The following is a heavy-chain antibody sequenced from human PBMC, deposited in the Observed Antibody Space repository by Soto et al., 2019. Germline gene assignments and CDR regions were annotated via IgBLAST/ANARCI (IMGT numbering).Heavy chain of an antibody. D-gene: IGHD2-15*01. J-gene: IGHJ5*01. V-gene: IGHV3-48*02. CDR1: GFSFSTYN. CDR3: ARDRCYDGTCYSASDS. CDR2: ISTTSFTI. Sequence: GGSLRLSCAASGFSFSTYNMDWVRQAPGKGPEWIAYISTTSFTIYYADSVKGRFTISRDNDRNSLYLEMNSLRDEDTAVYYCARDRCYDGTCYSASDSWGQGTLVTVSS.